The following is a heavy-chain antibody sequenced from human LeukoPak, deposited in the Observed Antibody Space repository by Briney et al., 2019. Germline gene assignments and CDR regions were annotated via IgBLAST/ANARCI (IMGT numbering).Heavy chain of an antibody. D-gene: IGHD3-22*01. Sequence: GESLQISCKGSGYSFTSYWIGWVRQMPGKGLKWMGIIYPGDSDTRYSPSFQGQVTISADKSISTAYLQWSSLKASDTAMHYCARRGERYYDSSGYYPGVNFDYWGQGTLVTVSS. CDR1: GYSFTSYW. CDR3: ARRGERYYDSSGYYPGVNFDY. V-gene: IGHV5-51*01. J-gene: IGHJ4*02. CDR2: IYPGDSDT.